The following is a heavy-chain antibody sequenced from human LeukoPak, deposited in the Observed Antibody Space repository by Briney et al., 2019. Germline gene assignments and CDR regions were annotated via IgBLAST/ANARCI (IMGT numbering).Heavy chain of an antibody. V-gene: IGHV3-48*03. CDR2: ISSSGSTI. Sequence: GGSLRLSCAASGLIVGTNYMNWVRQAPGKGLEWVSYISSSGSTIYYADSVKGRFTISRDNAKNSLYLQMNSLRAEDTAVYYCARTYPDYDFWSGYYRGAYYFDYWGQGTLVTVSS. D-gene: IGHD3-3*01. J-gene: IGHJ4*02. CDR3: ARTYPDYDFWSGYYRGAYYFDY. CDR1: GLIVGTNY.